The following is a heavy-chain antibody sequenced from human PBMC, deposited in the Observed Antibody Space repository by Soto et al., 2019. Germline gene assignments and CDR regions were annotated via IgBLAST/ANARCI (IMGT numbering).Heavy chain of an antibody. CDR1: GFTFSNYG. Sequence: QVQLVESGGGVVQPGASLRLSCVASGFTFSNYGMHWVRPAPGKGLEWVTLISFDGENKSYADSVKGRFTVSRDNSKNTVYLQMNSLRPEDTAVYYCAKVLQFMDVWGQGTTVTVSS. CDR3: AKVLQFMDV. J-gene: IGHJ6*02. CDR2: ISFDGENK. V-gene: IGHV3-30*18. D-gene: IGHD2-21*01.